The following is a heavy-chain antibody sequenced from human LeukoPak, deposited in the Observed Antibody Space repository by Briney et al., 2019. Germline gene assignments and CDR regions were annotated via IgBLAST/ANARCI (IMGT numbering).Heavy chain of an antibody. D-gene: IGHD2-21*02. CDR2: IRDNGGST. J-gene: IGHJ4*02. Sequence: GGSLRLSCAASGFTFSSSAMSWVRQTPGKGLEWVSSIRDNGGSTSYADSVKGRFTVSRDNSRNTLYLQMNSLRAEDTAVYYCARDLGGDSDYWGQGTLVTVSS. V-gene: IGHV3-23*01. CDR1: GFTFSSSA. CDR3: ARDLGGDSDY.